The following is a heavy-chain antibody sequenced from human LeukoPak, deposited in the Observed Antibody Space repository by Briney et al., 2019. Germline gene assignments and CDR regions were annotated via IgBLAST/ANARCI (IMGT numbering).Heavy chain of an antibody. CDR1: GGSISSYY. D-gene: IGHD6-19*01. Sequence: NTSETLSLTCTVSGGSISSYYWSWIRQPPGKGLEWIGSIYHSGSTYYNPSLKSRVTISVDTSKNQFSLKLSSVTAADTAVYYCASAYSSGWYPATIFGGYYFDYWGQGTLVTVSS. CDR2: IYHSGST. V-gene: IGHV4-38-2*02. J-gene: IGHJ4*02. CDR3: ASAYSSGWYPATIFGGYYFDY.